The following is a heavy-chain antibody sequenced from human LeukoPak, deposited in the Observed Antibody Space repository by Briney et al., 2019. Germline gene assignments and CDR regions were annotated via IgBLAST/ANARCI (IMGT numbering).Heavy chain of an antibody. J-gene: IGHJ3*02. CDR2: INPNSGGT. Sequence: GASVKVSCKASGYTFTGYYMHWVRQAPGQGLEWMGWINPNSGGTNYAQKSQGRVTMTRDTSISTAYMELSRLRSDDTAVYYCARPTRYYDYVWGSHRSFDIWGQGTMVTVSS. V-gene: IGHV1-2*02. CDR3: ARPTRYYDYVWGSHRSFDI. CDR1: GYTFTGYY. D-gene: IGHD3-16*02.